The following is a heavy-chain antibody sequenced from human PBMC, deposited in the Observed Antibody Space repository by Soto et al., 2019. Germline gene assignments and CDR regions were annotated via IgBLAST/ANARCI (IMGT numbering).Heavy chain of an antibody. Sequence: GGSLRLSCVASGFTFSNAWMSWVRQAPGKGLEWVGRIKSKTDGGTTDYAAPVKGRFTISRDDSKNTLYLQMNSLKTEDTAVYYCTTAKDYDYIWGSYRNDAFDIWGQGTMVTVSS. CDR2: IKSKTDGGTT. D-gene: IGHD3-16*02. V-gene: IGHV3-15*01. CDR1: GFTFSNAW. J-gene: IGHJ3*02. CDR3: TTAKDYDYIWGSYRNDAFDI.